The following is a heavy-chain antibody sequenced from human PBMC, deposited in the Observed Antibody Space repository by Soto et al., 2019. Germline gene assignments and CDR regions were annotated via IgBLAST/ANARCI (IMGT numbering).Heavy chain of an antibody. D-gene: IGHD3-22*01. V-gene: IGHV5-10-1*01. Sequence: GESLKISCKGSGYSFTSYWISWVRQMPGKGLEWMGRIDPSDSYTNYSPSFQGHVTISADKSISTAYLQWSSLKASDTAMYYCASPKAYYYDSSAPHACDSWGQGTMVTVSS. CDR2: IDPSDSYT. CDR1: GYSFTSYW. CDR3: ASPKAYYYDSSAPHACDS. J-gene: IGHJ3*02.